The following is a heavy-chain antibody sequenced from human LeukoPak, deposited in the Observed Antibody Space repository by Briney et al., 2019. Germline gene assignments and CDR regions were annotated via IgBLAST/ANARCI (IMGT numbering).Heavy chain of an antibody. Sequence: PGGSLRLSCAASGFTFSSYSMNWVRQAPGKGLEWVSSISSSSSYIYYADPVKGRFTISRDNAKNSLYLQMNSLRAEDTAVYYCARGHPWELLPYFDYWGQGTLVTVSS. J-gene: IGHJ4*02. CDR2: ISSSSSYI. D-gene: IGHD1-26*01. V-gene: IGHV3-21*01. CDR1: GFTFSSYS. CDR3: ARGHPWELLPYFDY.